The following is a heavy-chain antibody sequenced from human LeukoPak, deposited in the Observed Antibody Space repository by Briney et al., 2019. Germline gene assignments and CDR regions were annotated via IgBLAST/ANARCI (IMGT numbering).Heavy chain of an antibody. J-gene: IGHJ4*02. CDR1: GGTFSSYA. CDR3: AREILTTVVTGLYYFDY. D-gene: IGHD4-23*01. V-gene: IGHV1-69*06. Sequence: ASVKVSCKASGGTFSSYAISWVRQAPGQGLEWMGGIIPIFGTANYAQRFQGRVTITADKSTSTAYMELSSLRSEDTAVYYCAREILTTVVTGLYYFDYWGQGTLVTVSS. CDR2: IIPIFGTA.